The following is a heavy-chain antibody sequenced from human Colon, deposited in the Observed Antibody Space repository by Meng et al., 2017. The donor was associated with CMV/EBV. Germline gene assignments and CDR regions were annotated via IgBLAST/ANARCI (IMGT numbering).Heavy chain of an antibody. CDR3: LVSSYYDNSIIYYFHY. CDR1: FTFSSAW. V-gene: IGHV3-15*01. Sequence: FTFSSAWMSWVRQAPGKGLEWVGRIKTKTDGGTAEYAAPVKGRFTISRDDSKNTLYLEMNGLKTEDTAVYYCLVSSYYDNSIIYYFHYWGQGTLVTVSS. CDR2: IKTKTDGGTA. D-gene: IGHD3-22*01. J-gene: IGHJ4*02.